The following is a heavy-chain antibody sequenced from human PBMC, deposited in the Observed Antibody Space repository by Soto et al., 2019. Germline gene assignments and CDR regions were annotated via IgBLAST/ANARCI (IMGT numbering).Heavy chain of an antibody. CDR1: GGCFRGYY. Sequence: SETLSLTCAVYGGCFRGYYGSWIRQPPGKGLEWIGYMYSTGSTVYNPSFKSRVTISVDTSKNQFSLKLNSVTAADTAVYYCARDLWGYCGTDCYPLDVWGQGTTVTVSS. D-gene: IGHD2-21*02. J-gene: IGHJ6*02. CDR2: MYSTGST. V-gene: IGHV4-59*01. CDR3: ARDLWGYCGTDCYPLDV.